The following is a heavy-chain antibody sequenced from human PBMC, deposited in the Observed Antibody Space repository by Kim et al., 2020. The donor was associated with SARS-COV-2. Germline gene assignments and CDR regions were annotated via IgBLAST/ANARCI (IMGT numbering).Heavy chain of an antibody. D-gene: IGHD3-16*02. CDR3: AKDYDYVWGSYRTSIYYYGMDV. CDR1: GFTFSSYG. CDR2: ISYDGSNK. Sequence: GGSLRLSCAASGFTFSSYGMHWVRQAPGKGLEWVAVISYDGSNKYYADSVKGRFTISRDNSKNTLYLQMNSLRAEDTAVYYCAKDYDYVWGSYRTSIYYYGMDVWGQGTTVTVSS. J-gene: IGHJ6*02. V-gene: IGHV3-30*18.